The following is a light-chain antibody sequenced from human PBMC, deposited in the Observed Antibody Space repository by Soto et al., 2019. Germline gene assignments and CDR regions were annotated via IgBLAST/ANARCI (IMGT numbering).Light chain of an antibody. CDR1: SSDVGGYDY. J-gene: IGLJ2*01. CDR2: DVS. V-gene: IGLV2-14*01. CDR3: SSYASSSTLV. Sequence: QPVLTQPASVSGSPGQSITISCTGTSSDVGGYDYVSWYQQHPGKVPKLMIYDVSSRPSGVSNRFSGSKSGNTASLTISGLQAEDEADYYCSSYASSSTLVFGGGTKLTVL.